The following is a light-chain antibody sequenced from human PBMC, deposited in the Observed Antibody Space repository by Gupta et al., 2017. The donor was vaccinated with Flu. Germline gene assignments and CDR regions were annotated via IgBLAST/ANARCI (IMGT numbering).Light chain of an antibody. CDR3: QSYDSSLSEV. J-gene: IGLJ2*01. CDR2: GNS. CDR1: SSNIGAGYD. V-gene: IGLV1-40*01. Sequence: RVTISCTGSSSNIGAGYDVHWYQQLPGTAPKLLIYGNSNRPSGVPDRFSGSKSGPSASLAITGLQAEDEADYYCQSYDSSLSEVFGGGTKLTVL.